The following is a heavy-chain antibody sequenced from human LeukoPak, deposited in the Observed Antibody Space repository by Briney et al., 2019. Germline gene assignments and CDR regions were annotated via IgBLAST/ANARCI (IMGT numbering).Heavy chain of an antibody. CDR2: ISGSGGST. Sequence: GGSLRLSCAASGFTFSSYAMSWVRQAPGKGLEWVSAISGSGGSTYYADSVKGRFTISRDNSKNTLYLQMNSLSAEDTAVYYCAKDLYYYDSSGYYDYWGQGTLVTVSS. CDR3: AKDLYYYDSSGYYDY. CDR1: GFTFSSYA. J-gene: IGHJ4*02. D-gene: IGHD3-22*01. V-gene: IGHV3-23*01.